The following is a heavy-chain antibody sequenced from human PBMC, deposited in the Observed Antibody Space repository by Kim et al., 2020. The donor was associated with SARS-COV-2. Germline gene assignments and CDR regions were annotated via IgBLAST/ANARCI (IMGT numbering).Heavy chain of an antibody. CDR2: ISAYNGNT. D-gene: IGHD3-16*01. CDR3: AREFPHLYVWAPYYYYGMDV. J-gene: IGHJ6*02. Sequence: ASVKVSCKASGYTFTSYGISWVRQAPGQGLEWMGWISAYNGNTNYAQKLQGRVTMTTDTSTSTAYMELRSLRSDDTAVYYCAREFPHLYVWAPYYYYGMDVWGRGTPVTVSS. CDR1: GYTFTSYG. V-gene: IGHV1-18*04.